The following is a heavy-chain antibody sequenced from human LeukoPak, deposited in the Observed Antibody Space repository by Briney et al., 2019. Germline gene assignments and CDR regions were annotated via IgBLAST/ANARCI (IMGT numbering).Heavy chain of an antibody. CDR1: GGSISSGGYY. Sequence: PSETLSLTCTVSGGSISSGGYYWSWIRQHPGKGPEWIGYIYYSGSTYYNPSLKSRVTISVDTSKNQFSLKLSSVTAADTAVYYCARLRYFDWLLSRHFDYWGQGTLVTVSS. J-gene: IGHJ4*02. V-gene: IGHV4-31*03. D-gene: IGHD3-9*01. CDR3: ARLRYFDWLLSRHFDY. CDR2: IYYSGST.